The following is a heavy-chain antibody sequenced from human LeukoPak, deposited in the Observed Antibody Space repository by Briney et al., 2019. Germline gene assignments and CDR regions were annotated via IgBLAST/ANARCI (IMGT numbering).Heavy chain of an antibody. CDR3: ARVHYGDYSFDY. CDR2: IIPILGIA. Sequence: ASVKVSCKASGGTFSSYAISWVRQAPGQGLEWMGRIIPILGIANYAQKFQGRVTITADKSTSTAYMELSSLRSEDTAVYYCARVHYGDYSFDYWGQGTLDTVSS. CDR1: GGTFSSYA. D-gene: IGHD4-17*01. V-gene: IGHV1-69*04. J-gene: IGHJ4*02.